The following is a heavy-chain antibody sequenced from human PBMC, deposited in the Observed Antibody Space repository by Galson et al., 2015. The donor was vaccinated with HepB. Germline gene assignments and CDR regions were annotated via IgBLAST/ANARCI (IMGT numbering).Heavy chain of an antibody. V-gene: IGHV2-5*02. Sequence: PALVKPTQTLTLTCTFSGFSLSTSGVGVGWIRQPPGKALEWLAVIYWDDDKYYSPSLKSRLTITKDTSKNQVVLTMTNMDPVDTATYFCAHRKSGGSRWSEIAFDIWGQGTPVTVSS. D-gene: IGHD6-13*01. CDR1: GFSLSTSGVG. CDR2: IYWDDDK. J-gene: IGHJ3*02. CDR3: AHRKSGGSRWSEIAFDI.